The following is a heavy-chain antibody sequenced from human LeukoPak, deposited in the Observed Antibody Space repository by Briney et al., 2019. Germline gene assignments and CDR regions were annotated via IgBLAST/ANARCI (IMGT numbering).Heavy chain of an antibody. CDR1: GGSISSYS. J-gene: IGHJ4*02. CDR2: IYYSGNT. D-gene: IGHD6-19*01. Sequence: SSETLSLTCTVSGGSISSYSWSWIRQPPGRGLEWIGYIYYSGNTNYNPSLKSRVTISVDTSKNQFSLKLNSVTAADTAVYYCARHSNGWYHFDHWGQGALVTVSS. CDR3: ARHSNGWYHFDH. V-gene: IGHV4-59*08.